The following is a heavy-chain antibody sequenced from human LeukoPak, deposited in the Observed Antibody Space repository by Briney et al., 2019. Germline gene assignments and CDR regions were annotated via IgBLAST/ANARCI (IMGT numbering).Heavy chain of an antibody. D-gene: IGHD3-22*01. V-gene: IGHV3-30-3*01. CDR2: VSYDGSNK. CDR1: GFTFSSYA. J-gene: IGHJ4*02. CDR3: ASINEYYYDSSGYFPYFDY. Sequence: GGSLRLSCAASGFTFSSYAMHWVRQAPGKGLEWVAVVSYDGSNKYYADSVKGRFTISRDNSKNTLYLQMSSLRAEDTAVYYCASINEYYYDSSGYFPYFDYWGQGTLVTVSS.